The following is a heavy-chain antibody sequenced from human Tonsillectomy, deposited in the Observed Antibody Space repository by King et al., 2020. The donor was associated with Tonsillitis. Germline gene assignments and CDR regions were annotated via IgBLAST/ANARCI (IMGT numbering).Heavy chain of an antibody. V-gene: IGHV3-9*01. D-gene: IGHD3-22*01. CDR3: AKGVGPIVVARNAFDI. J-gene: IGHJ3*02. CDR1: GFTFDDYA. CDR2: ISWNSGSI. Sequence: VQLVESGGGLVQPGRSLRLSCAASGFTFDDYAMHWVRQAPGKGLEWVSGISWNSGSIGYADSVKGRFTISRDNAKNSLYLQMNSLRAEDTALYYCAKGVGPIVVARNAFDIWGQGTMVTVSS.